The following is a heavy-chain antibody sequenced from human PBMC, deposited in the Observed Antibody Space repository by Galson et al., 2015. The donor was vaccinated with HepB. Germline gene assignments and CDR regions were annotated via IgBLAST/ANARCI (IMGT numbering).Heavy chain of an antibody. CDR2: ISSGSSKI. CDR3: ARDHNSDWYGDVFDI. V-gene: IGHV3-48*02. Sequence: SLRLSCAASGFIFSSKSMSWVRQAPGKGLEWVSYISSGSSKIHYADSVRGRFTISRDNAKNSLYLQMNSLGDKDTAVYYCARDHNSDWYGDVFDIWGQGTVVTVSS. D-gene: IGHD6-19*01. CDR1: GFIFSSKS. J-gene: IGHJ3*02.